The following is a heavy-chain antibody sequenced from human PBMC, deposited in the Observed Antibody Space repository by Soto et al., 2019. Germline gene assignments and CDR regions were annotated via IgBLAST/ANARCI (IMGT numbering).Heavy chain of an antibody. CDR2: VSRGGST. D-gene: IGHD2-8*02. V-gene: IGHV3-23*01. CDR1: GFTFTSYA. J-gene: IGHJ4*02. CDR3: AMRPGAGGHFDS. Sequence: EVQLLESGGGLVQPEGSLRLSCAASGFTFTSYAMDWVRQAPGKGLGCVSVVSRGGSTHYADAVTGRFIVSRDNSKNTVPLQMNSLKAEETAVYYCAMRPGAGGHFDSWGQGAVVTVSS.